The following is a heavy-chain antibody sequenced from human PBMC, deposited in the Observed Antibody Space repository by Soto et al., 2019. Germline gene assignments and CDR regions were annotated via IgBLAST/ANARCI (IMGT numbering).Heavy chain of an antibody. V-gene: IGHV3-21*01. D-gene: IGHD5-18*01. J-gene: IGHJ4*02. CDR3: AREPQEWLPSSETDY. CDR1: GFTFSSYS. Sequence: GGSLRLSCAASGFTFSSYSMNWVRQAPGKGLEWVSSISSSSSYIYYADSVKGRFTISRDNTKNSLYLQMNSLRAEDTAVYYCAREPQEWLPSSETDYWGQGTLVTVSS. CDR2: ISSSSSYI.